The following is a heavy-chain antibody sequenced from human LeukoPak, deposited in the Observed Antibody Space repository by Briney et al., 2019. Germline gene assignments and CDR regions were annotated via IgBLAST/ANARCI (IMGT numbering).Heavy chain of an antibody. Sequence: SETLSLTCTVSGGSISSHYWSWIRQPPGKGLEWIGYIYYSGSTNYNPSLKSRVTISVDTSKNQFSLKLSSVTAADTAVYYCARGGYPYSSRRYFDYWGQGTLVTVSS. D-gene: IGHD6-13*01. CDR1: GGSISSHY. V-gene: IGHV4-59*11. CDR2: IYYSGST. J-gene: IGHJ4*02. CDR3: ARGGYPYSSRRYFDY.